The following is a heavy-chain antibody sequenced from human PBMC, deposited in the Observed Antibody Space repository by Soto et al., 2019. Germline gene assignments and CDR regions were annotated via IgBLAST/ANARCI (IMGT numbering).Heavy chain of an antibody. CDR3: ARDGTGSNALDH. CDR2: IKQDGSET. J-gene: IGHJ4*02. CDR1: GFPFSVYW. Sequence: EVKLVESGGGLVQPGGSLRLSCVGSGFPFSVYWMTWVRQAPGKGLEWVANIKQDGSETYYVESVKGRFTISRDNAENSLSLQLSNLRAEDTAVYYCARDGTGSNALDHWGQGSMVTVSS. D-gene: IGHD2-2*01. V-gene: IGHV3-7*04.